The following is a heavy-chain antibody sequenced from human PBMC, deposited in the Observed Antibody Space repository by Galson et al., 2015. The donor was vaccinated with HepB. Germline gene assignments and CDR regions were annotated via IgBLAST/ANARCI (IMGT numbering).Heavy chain of an antibody. CDR1: GFNFSDYY. V-gene: IGHV3-11*06. Sequence: SLRLSCAASGFNFSDYYMSWIRQTPEKGLEWLSYISMSSGHTNYAGAVKGRFTISRDNAKNTLFLQMTNLSAEDTAVYYCATYRFLSTSTGRFSRHWGQGTLVTVSS. D-gene: IGHD2/OR15-2a*01. CDR3: ATYRFLSTSTGRFSRH. J-gene: IGHJ1*01. CDR2: ISMSSGHT.